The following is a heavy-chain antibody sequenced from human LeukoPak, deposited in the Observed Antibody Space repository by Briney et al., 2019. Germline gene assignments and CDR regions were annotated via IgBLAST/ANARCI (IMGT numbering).Heavy chain of an antibody. V-gene: IGHV1-69*13. CDR3: ARANVVVVGAKMGYYYYGMDV. Sequence: GASVKVSCTASGGTFSSYAISWVRQAPGQGLEWMGGIIPIFGTANYAQKFQGRVTITADESTSTAYMELSSLRSEDTAVYYCARANVVVVGAKMGYYYYGMDVWGQGTTVTVSS. CDR2: IIPIFGTA. CDR1: GGTFSSYA. J-gene: IGHJ6*02. D-gene: IGHD1-26*01.